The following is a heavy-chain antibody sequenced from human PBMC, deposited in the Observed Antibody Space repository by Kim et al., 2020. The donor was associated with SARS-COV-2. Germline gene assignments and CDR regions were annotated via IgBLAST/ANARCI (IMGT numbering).Heavy chain of an antibody. Sequence: GGSLRLSCAASGFTFSNAWMSWVRQAPGKGLEWVGRIKSKTDGGTTDYAAPVKGRFTISRDDSKNTLYLQMNSLKTEDTAVYYCTSGKAARVRAYYYYGMDVWGQGTTVTVSS. CDR1: GFTFSNAW. V-gene: IGHV3-15*01. D-gene: IGHD3-10*01. J-gene: IGHJ6*02. CDR3: TSGKAARVRAYYYYGMDV. CDR2: IKSKTDGGTT.